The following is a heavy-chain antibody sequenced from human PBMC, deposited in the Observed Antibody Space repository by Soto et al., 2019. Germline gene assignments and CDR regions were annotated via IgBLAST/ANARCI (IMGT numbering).Heavy chain of an antibody. CDR2: IHDSGIT. V-gene: IGHV4-59*01. J-gene: IGHJ4*02. D-gene: IGHD2-2*01. CDR1: GGSMRSYY. Sequence: SETLSLTCSVSGGSMRSYYWSWIRQPPGKGLEWIGYIHDSGITDYNPSLKSRANISIDTFRNQISLNLHSVTAADTAVYYCAREYAFSSDYWGQGTVVTVS. CDR3: AREYAFSSDY.